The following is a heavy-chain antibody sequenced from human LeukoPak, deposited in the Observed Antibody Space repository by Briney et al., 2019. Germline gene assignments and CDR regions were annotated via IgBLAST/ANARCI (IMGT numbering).Heavy chain of an antibody. V-gene: IGHV4-59*08. J-gene: IGHJ3*02. CDR1: GGSISTYY. Sequence: SETLSLTCTVSGGSISTYYWNWIRQPPGKGLEWIGYVSYTGSTKYNPSLKSRVTISVDTSKNQFSLRLSSVTAADTAVYYCARDYGDYRVTYDTFGIWGQGTMVTVSS. CDR3: ARDYGDYRVTYDTFGI. CDR2: VSYTGST. D-gene: IGHD4-17*01.